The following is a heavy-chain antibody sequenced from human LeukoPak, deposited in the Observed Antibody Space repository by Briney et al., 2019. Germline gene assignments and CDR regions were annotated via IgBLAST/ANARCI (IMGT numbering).Heavy chain of an antibody. Sequence: QPRGSLRLSCAASGFTFSSYEMNWVRQAPGKGLEWVSYISSSGSTIYYADSVKGRFTISRDNAKNSLFLQMNSLRAEDTAIYYCAMFYFDYWGQGTLVTVSS. CDR1: GFTFSSYE. J-gene: IGHJ4*02. V-gene: IGHV3-48*03. CDR2: ISSSGSTI. CDR3: AMFYFDY.